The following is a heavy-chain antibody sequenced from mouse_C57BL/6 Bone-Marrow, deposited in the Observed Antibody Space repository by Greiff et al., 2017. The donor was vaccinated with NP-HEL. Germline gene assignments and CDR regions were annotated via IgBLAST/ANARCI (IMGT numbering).Heavy chain of an antibody. CDR1: GYTFTSYG. CDR3: ARRGVTTAWFAY. Sequence: VQLQQSGAELARPGASVKLSCKASGYTFTSYGISWVKQRTGQGLEWIGEIYPRSGNTYYNEKFKGKATLTADKSSSTAYMELRSLTSEDSAVYFCARRGVTTAWFAYWGQGTLVTVSA. V-gene: IGHV1-81*01. J-gene: IGHJ3*01. CDR2: IYPRSGNT. D-gene: IGHD2-5*01.